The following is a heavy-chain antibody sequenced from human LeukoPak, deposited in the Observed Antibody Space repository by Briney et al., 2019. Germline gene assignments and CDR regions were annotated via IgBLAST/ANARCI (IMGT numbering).Heavy chain of an antibody. V-gene: IGHV4-39*01. CDR3: VSPRGFSYGYFDY. D-gene: IGHD5-18*01. J-gene: IGHJ4*02. CDR2: IYYSKNT. CDR1: GFTFSSYA. Sequence: PGGSLRLSCAASGFTFSSYAMSWVRQPPGKGLEWIGSIYYSKNTYYNPSLKSRVTISADTSKNQFSLTLGSVSATDTAVYYCVSPRGFSYGYFDYWGQGTLVTVSS.